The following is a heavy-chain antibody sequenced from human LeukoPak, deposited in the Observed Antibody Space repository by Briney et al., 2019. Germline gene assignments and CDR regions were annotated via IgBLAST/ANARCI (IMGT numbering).Heavy chain of an antibody. D-gene: IGHD6-19*01. Sequence: GGSLRLSCAASGFSFSSYAMSWVRQAPGKGLEWVSTISSDGGNTYYADSVKGRFTLSRDNSKNTLYLQIDSLRAEDTAVYYCAREGYSSGWGHFDYWGQGTLVTVSS. V-gene: IGHV3-23*01. CDR2: ISSDGGNT. CDR3: AREGYSSGWGHFDY. CDR1: GFSFSSYA. J-gene: IGHJ4*02.